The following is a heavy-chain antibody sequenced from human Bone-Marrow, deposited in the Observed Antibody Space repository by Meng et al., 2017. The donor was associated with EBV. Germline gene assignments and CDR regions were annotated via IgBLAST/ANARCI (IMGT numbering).Heavy chain of an antibody. CDR1: GFTFRYYY. J-gene: IGHJ4*02. Sequence: QVQLVEAGGGLVEPGGSLVLSCLASGFTFRYYYMSWIRQAPGKGLEWVSYISRGGSTIYYADSVKGRFTISRDNAKNSLYLQINSLRAEDTAVYYCAREKSTYIAAFACWGQGTLVTVSS. D-gene: IGHD6-25*01. V-gene: IGHV3-11*01. CDR3: AREKSTYIAAFAC. CDR2: ISRGGSTI.